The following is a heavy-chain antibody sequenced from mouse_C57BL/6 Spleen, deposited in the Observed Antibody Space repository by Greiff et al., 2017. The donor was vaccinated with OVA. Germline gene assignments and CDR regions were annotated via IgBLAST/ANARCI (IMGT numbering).Heavy chain of an antibody. Sequence: QVQLQQPGAELVRPGSSVKLSCKASGYTFTSYWMDWVKQRPGQGLEWIGNIYPSDSETHYNQKFKDKATLTVDKSSSTAYMQLSSLTSEDSAVYYCAREGYYSNYGFFAYWGQGTLVTVSA. D-gene: IGHD2-5*01. CDR2: IYPSDSET. CDR1: GYTFTSYW. CDR3: AREGYYSNYGFFAY. J-gene: IGHJ3*01. V-gene: IGHV1-61*01.